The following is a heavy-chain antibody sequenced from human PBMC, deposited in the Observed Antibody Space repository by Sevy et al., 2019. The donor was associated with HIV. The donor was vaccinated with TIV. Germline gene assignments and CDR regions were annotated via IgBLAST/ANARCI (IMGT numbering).Heavy chain of an antibody. CDR1: GYSFTSYW. J-gene: IGHJ6*03. CDR2: IDPSDSYT. Sequence: GESLKISCKCSGYSFTSYWISWVREMPGKGLEWMGMIDPSDSYTNYIPSFQGNVTISADKSISTDYSQWSSLKASDNATYYCATRGSGGSRWYSGHYYYYYMDVWGKGTTVTVSS. V-gene: IGHV5-10-1*01. CDR3: ATRGSGGSRWYSGHYYYYYMDV. D-gene: IGHD6-13*01.